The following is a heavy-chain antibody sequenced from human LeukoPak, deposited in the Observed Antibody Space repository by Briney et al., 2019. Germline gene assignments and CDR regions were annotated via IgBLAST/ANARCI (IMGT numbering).Heavy chain of an antibody. D-gene: IGHD3-16*01. Sequence: GGSLRLSCAASGFTFGNHWMSWVRQAPGKGLEWVANIKEDGSEKYYVDSVKGRFTISRDNANDSLYLQMNSLRVEDTADYYCARGGLRYFALWGQGESVAVSS. CDR3: ARGGLRYFAL. CDR2: IKEDGSEK. V-gene: IGHV3-7*04. CDR1: GFTFGNHW. J-gene: IGHJ5*02.